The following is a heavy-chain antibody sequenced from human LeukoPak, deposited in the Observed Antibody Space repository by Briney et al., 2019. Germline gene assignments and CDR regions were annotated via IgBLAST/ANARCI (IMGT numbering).Heavy chain of an antibody. CDR1: GYTFTSYY. Sequence: ASVKVLCKASGYTFTSYYISGVRHAPGQGLEWMGCISAYNGNTNYAQKLQGRVTMTTDTSTSTAYMELRSLRSDDTAVYYCARERGRYSNYYYGMDVWGQGTTVTSP. CDR2: ISAYNGNT. CDR3: ARERGRYSNYYYGMDV. J-gene: IGHJ6*02. V-gene: IGHV1-18*01. D-gene: IGHD4-11*01.